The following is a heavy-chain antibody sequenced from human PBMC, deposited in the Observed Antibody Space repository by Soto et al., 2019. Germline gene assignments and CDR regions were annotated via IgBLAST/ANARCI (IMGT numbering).Heavy chain of an antibody. V-gene: IGHV1-69*04. J-gene: IGHJ5*02. CDR2: IIPILGIA. CDR1: GGTFSSYT. Sequence: GASVKVSCKASGGTFSSYTISWVRQAPGQGLEWMGRIIPILGIANYAQKFQGRVTITADKSTSTAYMELSSLRSEDTAVYYCARDLEDIVLVPAAIGSPDPWGQGTLVTVSS. D-gene: IGHD2-2*01. CDR3: ARDLEDIVLVPAAIGSPDP.